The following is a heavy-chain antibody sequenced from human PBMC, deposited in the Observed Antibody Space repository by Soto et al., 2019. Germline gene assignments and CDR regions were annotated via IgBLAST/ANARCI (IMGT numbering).Heavy chain of an antibody. J-gene: IGHJ5*02. D-gene: IGHD3-9*01. CDR3: ARGARYDTLTGYL. CDR1: GFSFRDYS. CDR2: TSSSGQYI. V-gene: IGHV3-21*06. Sequence: WSLRLSCEGSGFSFRDYSINWVRQAPGKGLEWVSFTSSSGQYIKYADSVKGRFTISRDNAKNSVHLQMNSLRVEDTAIYYCARGARYDTLTGYLWGQGTRVTVSS.